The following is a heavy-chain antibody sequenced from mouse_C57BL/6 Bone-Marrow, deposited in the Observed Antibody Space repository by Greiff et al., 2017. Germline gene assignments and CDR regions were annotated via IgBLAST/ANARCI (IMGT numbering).Heavy chain of an antibody. Sequence: QVQLKQSGPELVKPGASVKLSCKASGYTFTSYDINWVQQRPGQGLEWIGWIYPRDGSTKYNEKFKGKATLTVDTSSSTAYMELHSLNSEDSAVYFWAGLEFDGRSGDWCFDVWGTGTTVTVSS. CDR2: IYPRDGST. V-gene: IGHV1-85*01. CDR3: AGLEFDGRSGDWCFDV. D-gene: IGHD1-1*01. CDR1: GYTFTSYD. J-gene: IGHJ1*03.